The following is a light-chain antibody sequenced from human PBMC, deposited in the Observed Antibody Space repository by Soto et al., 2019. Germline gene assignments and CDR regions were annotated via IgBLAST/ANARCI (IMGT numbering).Light chain of an antibody. CDR3: QQYGSSPFT. CDR1: QSVSSSY. Sequence: EIVLTQSPGTLPLSPGERATLSCRASQSVSSSYLAWYQQKPGQAPRLLIYGASSRATGIPDRFSGSGSGTAFTLTISRLEPEDFAVYYCQQYGSSPFTFGGGTKVEIK. J-gene: IGKJ4*01. CDR2: GAS. V-gene: IGKV3-20*01.